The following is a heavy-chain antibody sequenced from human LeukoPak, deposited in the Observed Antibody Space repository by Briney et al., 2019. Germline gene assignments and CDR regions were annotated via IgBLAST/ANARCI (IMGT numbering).Heavy chain of an antibody. CDR2: IRYDGSNK. CDR1: GFTFSSYG. D-gene: IGHD3-22*01. Sequence: GGSLRLSCAASGFTFSSYGMHWVRQAPGKGLEWVAFIRYDGSNKYYADSVKGRFTISRDNSKNTLYLQMNSLRAEDTAVYYCAKEWAIYYYDSSGYPYLDYWGQGTLVTVSS. V-gene: IGHV3-30*02. J-gene: IGHJ4*02. CDR3: AKEWAIYYYDSSGYPYLDY.